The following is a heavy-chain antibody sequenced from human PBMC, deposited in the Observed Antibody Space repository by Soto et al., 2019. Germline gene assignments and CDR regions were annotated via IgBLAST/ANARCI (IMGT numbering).Heavy chain of an antibody. V-gene: IGHV4-34*01. Sequence: SVTLSLTCAVYGGSFSGYYWSWIRQPPGKGLEWIGEINHSGSTNYNPSLKSRVTISVDTSKNQFSLKLSSVTAADTAVYYCARGGWLQFEYGMDVWGQGTTVTVSS. D-gene: IGHD5-12*01. CDR3: ARGGWLQFEYGMDV. CDR1: GGSFSGYY. CDR2: INHSGST. J-gene: IGHJ6*02.